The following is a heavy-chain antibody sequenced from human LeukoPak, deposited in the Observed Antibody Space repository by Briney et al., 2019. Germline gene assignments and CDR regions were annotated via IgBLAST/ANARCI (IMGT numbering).Heavy chain of an antibody. D-gene: IGHD3-10*01. CDR2: IYYSGST. CDR3: ARQDYYGSGSFDY. CDR1: GGSFSGYY. Sequence: SETLSLTCAVYGGSFSGYYWSWIRQHPGKGLEWIGYIYYSGSTYYNPSLKSRVTISVDTSKNQFSLKLSSVTAADTAVYYCARQDYYGSGSFDYWGQGTLVTVSS. J-gene: IGHJ4*02. V-gene: IGHV4-59*08.